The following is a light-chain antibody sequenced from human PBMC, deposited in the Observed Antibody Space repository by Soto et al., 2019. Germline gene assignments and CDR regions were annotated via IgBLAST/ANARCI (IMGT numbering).Light chain of an antibody. Sequence: QSALTQPASVSGSPGLSITISCTGTSSDVGGYNYVSWYQHHPGKAPKLMIYDVSNRPSGVSNRFSGSKSGNTASLTISGLQAEDEADYYCNSYTSTSTSYVFGTGTKLTVL. J-gene: IGLJ1*01. CDR1: SSDVGGYNY. CDR2: DVS. V-gene: IGLV2-14*03. CDR3: NSYTSTSTSYV.